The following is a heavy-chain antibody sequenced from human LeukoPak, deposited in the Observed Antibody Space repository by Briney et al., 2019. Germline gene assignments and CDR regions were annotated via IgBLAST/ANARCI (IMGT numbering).Heavy chain of an antibody. CDR2: ISGSGGST. D-gene: IGHD2-15*01. CDR3: AKVIGEIVVVVVAATYFDY. V-gene: IGHV3-23*01. J-gene: IGHJ4*02. CDR1: GFTFSDYY. Sequence: PGGSLRLSCAASGFTFSDYYMSWVRQAPGKGLEWVSAISGSGGSTYYADSVKGRFTISRDNSKNTLYLQMNSLRAEDTAVYYCAKVIGEIVVVVVAATYFDYWGQGTLVTVSS.